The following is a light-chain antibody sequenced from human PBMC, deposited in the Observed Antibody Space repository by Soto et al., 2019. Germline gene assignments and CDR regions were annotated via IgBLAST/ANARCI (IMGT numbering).Light chain of an antibody. CDR1: QTVGVR. CDR2: GAS. V-gene: IGKV3-20*01. CDR3: HQYDSWT. J-gene: IGKJ1*01. Sequence: EIVLTHSPATLSSSPWEIATLSCRASQTVGVRLAWYQHKPGQAPRLLIYGASSRATGIPDRFSGSGSGTDFTLTISRLEPEDFAVYYCHQYDSWTFGQGTKVDIK.